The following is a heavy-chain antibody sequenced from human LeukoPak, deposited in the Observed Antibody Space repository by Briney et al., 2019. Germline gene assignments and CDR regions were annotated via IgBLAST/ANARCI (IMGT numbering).Heavy chain of an antibody. CDR3: AAASYHFDFDY. D-gene: IGHD6-13*01. Sequence: SETLSLTCTVSGGSISSYYWSWIRQPPGKGLEWIGYIYYSGSTNYNPSLKSRVTISVDTSKNQFSLKLSSVTAADTAVYYCAAASYHFDFDYWGQGTLVTVSS. V-gene: IGHV4-59*08. CDR1: GGSISSYY. J-gene: IGHJ4*02. CDR2: IYYSGST.